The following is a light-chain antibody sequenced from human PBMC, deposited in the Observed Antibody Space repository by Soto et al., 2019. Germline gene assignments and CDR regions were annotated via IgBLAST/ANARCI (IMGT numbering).Light chain of an antibody. J-gene: IGKJ5*01. CDR1: QSISTY. Sequence: DIQMTQSPSSLSASVGNRVTITCRANQSISTYLNWYQKKPGKAPNLLIYDASRLQSGVPSRFSGSGGGTDFTLSISSVQPEDFATYFCQQSYMDPITFGQGTQLEI. V-gene: IGKV1-39*01. CDR3: QQSYMDPIT. CDR2: DAS.